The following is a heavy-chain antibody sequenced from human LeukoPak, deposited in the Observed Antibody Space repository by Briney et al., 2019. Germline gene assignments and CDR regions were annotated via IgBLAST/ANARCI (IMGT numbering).Heavy chain of an antibody. J-gene: IGHJ3*02. CDR3: ARAIYGDYGSFAFDI. CDR1: GGSISSSNW. V-gene: IGHV4-4*02. Sequence: SETLSLTCAVSGGSISSSNWWSWVRQPPGKGLEWIGEIYHSGSTNYNPSLKSRVTISVDKSKNQFSLKPSSVTAADTAVYYCARAIYGDYGSFAFDIWGQGTMVTVSS. CDR2: IYHSGST. D-gene: IGHD4-17*01.